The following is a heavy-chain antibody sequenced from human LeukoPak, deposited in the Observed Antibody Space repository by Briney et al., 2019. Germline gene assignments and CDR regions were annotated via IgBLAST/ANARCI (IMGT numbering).Heavy chain of an antibody. V-gene: IGHV4-59*01. D-gene: IGHD6-25*01. CDR2: IYYSGST. CDR3: ARGRYSKAYAADWFDP. CDR1: GGSISSYY. Sequence: SETLSLTCTVSGGSISSYYWSWIRQPPGKGLEWIGYIYYSGSTNNNPSLKSRVTISVDTSKKQFSLKLTSVTAADTAAYYCARGRYSKAYAADWFDPWGQGTLVTVSS. J-gene: IGHJ5*02.